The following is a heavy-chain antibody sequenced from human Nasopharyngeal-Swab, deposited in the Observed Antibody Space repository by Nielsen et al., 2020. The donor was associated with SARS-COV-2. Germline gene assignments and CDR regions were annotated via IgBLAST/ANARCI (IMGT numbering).Heavy chain of an antibody. J-gene: IGHJ4*02. CDR2: INHSGST. D-gene: IGHD3-3*01. Sequence: SETLSLTCAVYGGSFSGYYWSWIRQPPGKGLEWIGEINHSGSTNYNPSLKSRVTISIDTSKNQFSLKLSSVTAADTAVYYCARVGTIFGVVIADYWGQGTLVTVSS. V-gene: IGHV4-34*01. CDR3: ARVGTIFGVVIADY. CDR1: GGSFSGYY.